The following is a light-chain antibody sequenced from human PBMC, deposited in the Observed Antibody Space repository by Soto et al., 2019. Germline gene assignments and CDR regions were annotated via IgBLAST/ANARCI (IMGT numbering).Light chain of an antibody. CDR1: QSITGW. V-gene: IGKV1-5*01. J-gene: IGKJ1*01. CDR2: DAS. Sequence: DIQMTQSPSTLSAFVGDRVTITCRASQSITGWLAWYQQTPGKAPKLLIYDASSLEVGVPSRFSGSGSGTEFTLTISSLQPDDFATYYCHHYTRTFGQGTKVDIK. CDR3: HHYTRT.